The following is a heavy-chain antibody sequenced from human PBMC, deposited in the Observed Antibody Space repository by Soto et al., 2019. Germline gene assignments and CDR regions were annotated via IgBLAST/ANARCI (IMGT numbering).Heavy chain of an antibody. CDR2: IYHSGST. V-gene: IGHV4-30-2*01. Sequence: SETLSLTCAVSGGSISSGGYSWSWIRQPPGKGLEWIGYIYHSGSTYYNPSLKSRVTISVDRSKNQFSLKLSSVTAADTAVYYCARASLYYDFWSGYPSFGWFDPWGQGTLVTSPQ. J-gene: IGHJ5*02. D-gene: IGHD3-3*01. CDR1: GGSISSGGYS. CDR3: ARASLYYDFWSGYPSFGWFDP.